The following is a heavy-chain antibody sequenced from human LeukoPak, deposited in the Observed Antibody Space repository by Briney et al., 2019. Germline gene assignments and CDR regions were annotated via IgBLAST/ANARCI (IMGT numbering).Heavy chain of an antibody. V-gene: IGHV4-59*01. D-gene: IGHD5-24*01. CDR1: GGSISSYY. CDR3: ARDRGMATIDY. CDR2: IYYSGST. Sequence: PSETLSLTCTVSGGSISSYYWSWIRQPPGKGLEWIGYIYYSGSTNYNPSLKSRVTISVDTSKNQFSLKLSSVTAADTAVCYCARDRGMATIDYWGQGTLVTVSS. J-gene: IGHJ4*02.